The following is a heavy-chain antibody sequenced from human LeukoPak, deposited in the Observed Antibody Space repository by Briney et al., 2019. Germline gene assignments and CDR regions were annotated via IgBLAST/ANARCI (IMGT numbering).Heavy chain of an antibody. V-gene: IGHV1-2*06. Sequence: ASVKVSCKASGYTFTGYYMHWVRQAPGQGLEWMGRINPNSGGTNYAQKFQGRVTMTRDTSVSTAYMELSRLRSDDTAVYYCASRGLGKAWVTFDIWGQGTMVTVSS. J-gene: IGHJ3*02. D-gene: IGHD7-27*01. CDR2: INPNSGGT. CDR1: GYTFTGYY. CDR3: ASRGLGKAWVTFDI.